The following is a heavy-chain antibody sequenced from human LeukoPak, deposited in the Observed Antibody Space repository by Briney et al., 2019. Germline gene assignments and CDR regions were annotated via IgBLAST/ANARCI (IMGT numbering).Heavy chain of an antibody. D-gene: IGHD3-22*01. J-gene: IGHJ4*02. CDR3: ARERNYYDSSGYESY. CDR1: GFTFSSYE. Sequence: GGSLRLSCAAPGFTFSSYEMNWVRQAPGKGLEWVSYISSSGSTIYYADSVKGRFTISRDNAKNSLYLQMNSLRAEDTAVYYCARERNYYDSSGYESYWGQGTLVTVSS. V-gene: IGHV3-48*03. CDR2: ISSSGSTI.